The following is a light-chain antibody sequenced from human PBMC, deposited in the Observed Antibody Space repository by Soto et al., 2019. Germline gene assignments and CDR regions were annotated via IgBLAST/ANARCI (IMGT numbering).Light chain of an antibody. CDR2: GAS. V-gene: IGKV3-20*01. CDR3: QHFGTWLWT. J-gene: IGKJ1*01. CDR1: QSVASRN. Sequence: EIVLTQSPGTLSFSPGERATLSCRASQSVASRNLAWYQQKSGQAPRLLIYGASSWAIHTPDRYSGSGSGTDFTLSISGLEREDFAVNYYQHFGTWLWTFGQGTKV.